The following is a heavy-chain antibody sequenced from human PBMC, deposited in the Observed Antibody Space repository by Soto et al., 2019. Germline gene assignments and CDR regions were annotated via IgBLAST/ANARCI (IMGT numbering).Heavy chain of an antibody. D-gene: IGHD2-21*01. CDR3: ARGPNSDC. Sequence: EERLVQSRGGLVQPGGSLRLSCAASGFSVGGNYMSWVRQAPGKGLELVSLIYSGGNPFYADSMKGRFTLSRDNSNNMLYLQMNSLRAEDTAVYYCARGPNSDCWGQGTLVIVSS. CDR1: GFSVGGNY. V-gene: IGHV3-53*01. CDR2: IYSGGNP. J-gene: IGHJ4*02.